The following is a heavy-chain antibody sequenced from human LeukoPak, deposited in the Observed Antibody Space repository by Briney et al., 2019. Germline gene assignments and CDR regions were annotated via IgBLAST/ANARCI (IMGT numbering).Heavy chain of an antibody. D-gene: IGHD3-22*01. J-gene: IGHJ4*02. CDR3: VKDSKDYYDSSGDIDY. CDR1: GFTFSSHS. CDR2: ISSSSSTI. Sequence: GGSLRLSCAASGFTFSSHSMNWVRQAPGKGLEWVSYISSSSSTIYYADSVKGRLTISRDNAKNSLYLQMNSLRAEDTALYFCVKDSKDYYDSSGDIDYWGQGTLVTVSS. V-gene: IGHV3-48*04.